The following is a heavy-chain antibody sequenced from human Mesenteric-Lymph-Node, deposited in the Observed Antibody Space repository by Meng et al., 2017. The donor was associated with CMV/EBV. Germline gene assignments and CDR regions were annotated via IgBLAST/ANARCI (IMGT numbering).Heavy chain of an antibody. CDR2: IKEDGGEK. Sequence: GGSLRLSCAASGFTFSASWMAWVRQAPGKGLEWVASIKEDGGEKQYVDSVKGRFTISRDNAKSSLFLQMDSLRVEDTAIYYCAKDIGYYTNYIFYWGQGTLVTAPQ. V-gene: IGHV3-7*01. CDR1: GFTFSASW. CDR3: AKDIGYYTNYIFY. D-gene: IGHD2-15*01. J-gene: IGHJ4*02.